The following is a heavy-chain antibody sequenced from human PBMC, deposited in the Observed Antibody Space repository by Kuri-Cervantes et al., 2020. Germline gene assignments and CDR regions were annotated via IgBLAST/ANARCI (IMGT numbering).Heavy chain of an antibody. D-gene: IGHD3-22*01. Sequence: GGSLRLSCAASGFTFSSYWMNWVRQAPGKGLEWVSGVSWNGSRTHYAESVKDRFIISRDNPRNFLYQQKNSLRPEDMAVYYCAREGPATIITMIRYRWFDPWGQGTLVTVSS. CDR1: GFTFSSYW. J-gene: IGHJ5*02. CDR2: VSWNGSRT. V-gene: IGHV3-19*01. CDR3: AREGPATIITMIRYRWFDP.